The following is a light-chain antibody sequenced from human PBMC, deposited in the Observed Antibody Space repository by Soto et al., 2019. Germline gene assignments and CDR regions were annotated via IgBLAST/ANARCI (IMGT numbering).Light chain of an antibody. CDR1: QGISSY. V-gene: IGKV1-9*01. CDR3: QQLNSYLTIT. Sequence: IQLTQSPSSLSASVGDRVTIPCRASQGISSYLAWYQQKPGKAPKLLIYAASTLQSGVPSRFSGSGSGTDFTLTISSLQPEDFATYYCQQLNSYLTITFGQGTRLEIK. CDR2: AAS. J-gene: IGKJ5*01.